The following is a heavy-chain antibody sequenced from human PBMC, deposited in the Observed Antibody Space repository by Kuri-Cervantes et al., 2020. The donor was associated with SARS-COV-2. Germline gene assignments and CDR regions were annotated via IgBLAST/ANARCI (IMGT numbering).Heavy chain of an antibody. CDR1: GYTFTSYA. J-gene: IGHJ5*02. D-gene: IGHD2-15*01. CDR3: ARGVGGCSGGSCYSGVSGWFDP. Sequence: ASVKVSCKASGYTFTSYAMHWVRQAPGQRLEWMGWINAGNGNTKYSQKFQGRVTITRDTSASTAYMELSSLRPEDTAVYYCARGVGGCSGGSCYSGVSGWFDPWGQGTLVTVSS. CDR2: INAGNGNT. V-gene: IGHV1-3*01.